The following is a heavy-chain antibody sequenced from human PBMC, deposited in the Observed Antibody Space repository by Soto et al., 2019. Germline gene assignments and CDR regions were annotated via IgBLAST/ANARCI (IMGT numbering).Heavy chain of an antibody. CDR3: ATMGSGYYYDY. D-gene: IGHD3-22*01. V-gene: IGHV3-21*01. Sequence: GGSLRLSCAASGFTFSRYSMNRVRQAPGKGLEWVSSISSGRTYTDYADSVKGRFTISGDNAKNSLYLQMNSLRAEDTAVYYCATMGSGYYYDYWGQGTLVTVSS. J-gene: IGHJ4*02. CDR2: ISSGRTYT. CDR1: GFTFSRYS.